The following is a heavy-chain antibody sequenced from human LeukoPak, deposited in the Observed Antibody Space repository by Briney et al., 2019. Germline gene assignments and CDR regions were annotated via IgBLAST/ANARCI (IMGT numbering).Heavy chain of an antibody. CDR1: GFTFSSYA. V-gene: IGHV3-30-3*01. Sequence: GGSLRLSCAASGFTFSSYAMHWVRQAPGKGLEGVAVISYDGSNKYYADSVKGRFTISRDNSKNTLYLQMNSLRAEDTAVYYCARFVSGYDSLPGYWGQGTLVTVSS. D-gene: IGHD5-12*01. CDR3: ARFVSGYDSLPGY. J-gene: IGHJ4*02. CDR2: ISYDGSNK.